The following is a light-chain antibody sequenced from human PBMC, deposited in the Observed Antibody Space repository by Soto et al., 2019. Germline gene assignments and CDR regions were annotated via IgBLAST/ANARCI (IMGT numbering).Light chain of an antibody. CDR2: DAS. J-gene: IGKJ5*01. CDR3: QQYDRLPT. CDR1: QDISNY. V-gene: IGKV1-33*01. Sequence: IQMTQSPSTLSASVGDRVAITCQDISNYLNWYQQKPGKAPKLLIYDASNLETGVPSRFSGSGSGTDFTFTISSLQPEDVATYYCQQYDRLPTFGQGTRLEIK.